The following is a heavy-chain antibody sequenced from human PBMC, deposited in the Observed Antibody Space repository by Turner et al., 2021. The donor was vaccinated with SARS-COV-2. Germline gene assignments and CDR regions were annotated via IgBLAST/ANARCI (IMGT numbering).Heavy chain of an antibody. V-gene: IGHV3-30*18. CDR1: GFTFSSSC. CDR2: ISYDGSNK. J-gene: IGHJ4*02. Sequence: QVQLVESGGGVVQPGRSLRLSCAATGFTFSSSCMHWVRQGPGKGLEWVAVISYDGSNKYYADSVKGRFTISRDNSKNTLYLQMNSLRAEDTAVYYCAKDGAPFLLYFGEPTFYFDYWGQGTLVTVSS. CDR3: AKDGAPFLLYFGEPTFYFDY. D-gene: IGHD3-10*01.